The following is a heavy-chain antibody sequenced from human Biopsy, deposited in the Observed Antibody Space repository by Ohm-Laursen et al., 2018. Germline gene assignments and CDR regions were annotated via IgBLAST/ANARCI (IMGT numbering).Heavy chain of an antibody. CDR3: AREMTAMATVGEDPYYFYAVDV. D-gene: IGHD5-24*01. CDR2: IWYDGSDK. V-gene: IGHV3-33*01. CDR1: GFTFSSYG. J-gene: IGHJ6*02. Sequence: SLRLSCAASGFTFSSYGMHWVRQAPGKGLEWVALIWYDGSDKYYAGSVKGRFTISRVNSKNTLYLQMNSLRVEDTAAYYCAREMTAMATVGEDPYYFYAVDVWGQGTTVTVSS.